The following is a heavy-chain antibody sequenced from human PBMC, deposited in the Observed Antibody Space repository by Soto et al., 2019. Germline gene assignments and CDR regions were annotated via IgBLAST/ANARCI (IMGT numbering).Heavy chain of an antibody. CDR2: IYYSGST. D-gene: IGHD3-22*01. J-gene: IGHJ4*02. V-gene: IGHV4-39*01. Sequence: QLQLQESGPGLVKPSETLSLTCTVSGGSISSSSYYWGWIRQPPGKGLEWIGSIYYSGSTYYNPSLKNRVTISVDTSKNQFSLKLSSVPAADTAVYYCATYDYGRSWGGSIDSSGYYFPFDYWGQGTLVTVSS. CDR1: GGSISSSSYY. CDR3: ATYDYGRSWGGSIDSSGYYFPFDY.